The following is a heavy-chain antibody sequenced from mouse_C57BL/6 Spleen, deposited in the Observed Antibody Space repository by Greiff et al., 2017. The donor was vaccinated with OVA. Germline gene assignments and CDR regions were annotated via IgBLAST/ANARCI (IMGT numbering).Heavy chain of an antibody. D-gene: IGHD3-2*02. CDR1: GYSFTGYY. Sequence: EVQLQQSGPELVKPGASVKISCKASGYSFTGYYMNWVKQSPERSLEWIGEINPSTGGTTYNQKFKAKATLTVDKSSSTAYMQLKSLTSEDSAVYYCARELRPYYYAMDYWGQGTSVTVSS. CDR2: INPSTGGT. CDR3: ARELRPYYYAMDY. V-gene: IGHV1-42*01. J-gene: IGHJ4*01.